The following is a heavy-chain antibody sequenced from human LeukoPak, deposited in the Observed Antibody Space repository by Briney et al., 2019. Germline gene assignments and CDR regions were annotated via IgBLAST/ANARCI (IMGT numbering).Heavy chain of an antibody. CDR2: IKQDGSEK. Sequence: GGSLRLSCAASGFTFSSYWMSWVRQAPGKGLEWVANIKQDGSEKYYVNSVKGRFTISRDNAKNSLYLQMNSLRAEDTAVYYCARSSYDYVWGSYRSAEYFQHWGQGTLVTVSS. V-gene: IGHV3-7*01. J-gene: IGHJ1*01. CDR1: GFTFSSYW. D-gene: IGHD3-16*02. CDR3: ARSSYDYVWGSYRSAEYFQH.